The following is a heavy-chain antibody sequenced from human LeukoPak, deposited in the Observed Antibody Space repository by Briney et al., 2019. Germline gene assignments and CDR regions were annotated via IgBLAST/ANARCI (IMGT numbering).Heavy chain of an antibody. D-gene: IGHD3-10*01. J-gene: IGHJ4*02. V-gene: IGHV3-23*01. CDR1: GFTFSSYA. Sequence: PGGSLRLSCAASGFTFSSYAMSWVRQAPGKGLEWVSAISGSGGSTYYADSVKGRFTISRDNSKNTLYLQMNSLRAEDTAVYYCAKDVSNSGGSGSLYTWGQGTLVAVSS. CDR2: ISGSGGST. CDR3: AKDVSNSGGSGSLYT.